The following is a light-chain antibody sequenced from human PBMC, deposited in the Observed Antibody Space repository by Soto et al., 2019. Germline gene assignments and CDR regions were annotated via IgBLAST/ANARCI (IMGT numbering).Light chain of an antibody. CDR1: QTIRRW. J-gene: IGKJ1*01. CDR3: QHYNSDPWT. Sequence: IEITQSPSTLSASVGDRVTITCRASQTIRRWLAWYQQRPGKAPKVLIYDASTLESGVPARFSGSGSETEFTLTISSLQPEDSATYYCQHYNSDPWTFGQGTKV. CDR2: DAS. V-gene: IGKV1-5*01.